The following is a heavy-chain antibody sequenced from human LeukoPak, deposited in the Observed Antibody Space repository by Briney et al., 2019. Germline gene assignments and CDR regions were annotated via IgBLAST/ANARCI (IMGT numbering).Heavy chain of an antibody. V-gene: IGHV1-46*01. J-gene: IGHJ4*02. CDR2: INPSSGST. Sequence: ASVKVSCKASGYXFTGYYIHWVRQAPGQGLEWMGMINPSSGSTSYAQKFQGRVTMTRGTSTNTVYMELSSLRSEDTALYYCARESDIGKDFDHWGQGTLVTVSS. CDR1: GYXFTGYY. D-gene: IGHD2-15*01. CDR3: ARESDIGKDFDH.